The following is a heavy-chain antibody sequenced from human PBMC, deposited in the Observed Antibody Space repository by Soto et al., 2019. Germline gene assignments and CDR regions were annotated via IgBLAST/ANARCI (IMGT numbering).Heavy chain of an antibody. J-gene: IGHJ3*02. Sequence: GASVKVSCKPSGYTFTNHGINWVRQAPGQGLEWMGWINPYNANTNYAQKLQGRVTMTTDTSTSTACMDLRSLTSDDTAVYYCARDRVAGIWGDAFDIWGQGTMVTVSS. D-gene: IGHD3-16*01. CDR3: ARDRVAGIWGDAFDI. CDR2: INPYNANT. CDR1: GYTFTNHG. V-gene: IGHV1-18*04.